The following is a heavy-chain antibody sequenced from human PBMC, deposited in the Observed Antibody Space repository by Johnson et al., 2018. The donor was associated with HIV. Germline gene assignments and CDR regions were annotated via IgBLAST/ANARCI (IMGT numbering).Heavy chain of an antibody. CDR1: GFTFSNYG. CDR3: AKGGISGFYDAFDI. D-gene: IGHD6-25*01. CDR2: IRYDGDIT. Sequence: QVQLVESGGGVVQPGGSLRLSCAASGFTFSNYGMHWVRQAPGKGLEWVAFIRYDGDITYYVDSVKGRFTSSRDNSKNTLYLQMNSLRTEETAMYYCAKGGISGFYDAFDIWGQGTMVTVSS. V-gene: IGHV3-30*02. J-gene: IGHJ3*02.